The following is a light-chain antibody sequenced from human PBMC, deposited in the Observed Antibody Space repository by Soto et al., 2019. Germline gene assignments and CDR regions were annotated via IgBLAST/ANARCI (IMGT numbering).Light chain of an antibody. Sequence: EIVLTQSPGTLSLYPGERATLSCRASQSVSSTYFAWLQQKAGQAPGLLIHGANRATGIPDRFSGSGSGTDFTLTISRVEPEDFAVYYCQQYGSSSWTFGQGTKVEIK. CDR1: QSVSSTY. J-gene: IGKJ1*01. CDR3: QQYGSSSWT. V-gene: IGKV3-20*01. CDR2: GA.